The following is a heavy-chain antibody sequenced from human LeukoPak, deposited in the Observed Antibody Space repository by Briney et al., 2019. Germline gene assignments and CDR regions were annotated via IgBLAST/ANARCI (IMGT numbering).Heavy chain of an antibody. CDR1: DDSFSSHY. CDR2: ISYIGST. V-gene: IGHV4-59*11. Sequence: SETLSLTCTVSDDSFSSHYWSWIRQPPGKGLEWIGYISYIGSTNYNPSLKSRVTISIDTSKNQFSLKLISVTAADTAVYYCARDLVTVTKGFNIWGQGTMVSVSS. J-gene: IGHJ3*02. D-gene: IGHD4-17*01. CDR3: ARDLVTVTKGFNI.